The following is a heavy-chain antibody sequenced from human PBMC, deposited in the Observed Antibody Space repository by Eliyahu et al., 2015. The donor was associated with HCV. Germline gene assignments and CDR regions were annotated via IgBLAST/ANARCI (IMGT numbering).Heavy chain of an antibody. Sequence: QVQLQESGPGLVKPSETLSLTCAVSGYSISSAYYWGWIRQPPGKGLEWVGGIYHSGSTYYNPSLKSRVTISVDTSKNQFSLKLSSVTAADTAVYYCARDVRYSSGWTYWYFDLWGRGTLVTVSS. D-gene: IGHD6-19*01. V-gene: IGHV4-38-2*02. CDR1: GYSISSAYY. CDR2: IYHSGST. CDR3: ARDVRYSSGWTYWYFDL. J-gene: IGHJ2*01.